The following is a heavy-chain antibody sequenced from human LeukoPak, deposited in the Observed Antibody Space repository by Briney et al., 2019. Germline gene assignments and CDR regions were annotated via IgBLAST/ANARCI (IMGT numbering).Heavy chain of an antibody. CDR1: GFTFSTYG. CDR2: IRYDGSKE. J-gene: IGHJ3*02. CDR3: AKDRGAVGATEGAFDI. D-gene: IGHD1-26*01. V-gene: IGHV3-30*02. Sequence: PGGSLRLSCAASGFTFSTYGIHWVRQAPGKGLEWVAFIRYDGSKEYYADSVKGRFTISRDNSKNTLYLQMNSLRAEDTAVYYCAKDRGAVGATEGAFDIWGQGTMVTVSS.